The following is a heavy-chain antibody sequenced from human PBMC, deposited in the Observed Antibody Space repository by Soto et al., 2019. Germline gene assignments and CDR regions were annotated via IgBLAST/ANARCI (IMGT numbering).Heavy chain of an antibody. CDR2: IYYSGST. J-gene: IGHJ4*02. Sequence: QVQLQESGPGLVKPSQTLSLTCTVSGGSISSGGYYWSWIRQHPGKGLEWIGYIYYSGSTYYNPSLKSRVNIAVDTSKNQFSLKLSSVTAADTAVYYCARSGDSYGPNPLLYWGQGTLVTVSS. V-gene: IGHV4-31*03. CDR1: GGSISSGGYY. D-gene: IGHD5-18*01. CDR3: ARSGDSYGPNPLLY.